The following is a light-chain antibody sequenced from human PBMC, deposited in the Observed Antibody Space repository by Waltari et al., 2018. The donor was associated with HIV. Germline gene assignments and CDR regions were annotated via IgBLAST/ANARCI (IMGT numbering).Light chain of an antibody. V-gene: IGLV1-47*01. CDR1: SSTVGHNT. CDR2: RND. CDR3: ASWDDALSSWL. Sequence: QSGLRQPPSTSRPPGQRVVISCSGSSSTVGHNTVSWFQHLPGPAPRLLIYRNDRRPSGVPDRFTAAKSGTSASLVISGLRSDDEADYFCASWDDALSSWLFGGGTKLTVL. J-gene: IGLJ6*01.